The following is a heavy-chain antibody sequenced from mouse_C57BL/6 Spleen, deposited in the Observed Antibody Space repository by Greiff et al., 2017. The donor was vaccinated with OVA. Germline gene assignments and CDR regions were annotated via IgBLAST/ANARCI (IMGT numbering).Heavy chain of an antibody. J-gene: IGHJ2*01. D-gene: IGHD2-3*01. CDR1: GFTFSSYA. CDR2: ISSGGDYI. Sequence: EVKVEESGEGLVKPGGSLKLSCAASGFTFSSYAMSWVRQTPEKRLEWVAYISSGGDYIYYADTVKGRFTISRDNARNTLYLQMSSLKSEDTAMYYCTRDGAGDFDYWGQGTTLTVSS. CDR3: TRDGAGDFDY. V-gene: IGHV5-9-1*02.